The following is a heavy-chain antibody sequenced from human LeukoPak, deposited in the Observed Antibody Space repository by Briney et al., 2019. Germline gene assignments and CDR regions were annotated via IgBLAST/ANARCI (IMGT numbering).Heavy chain of an antibody. CDR1: GFTSSNYW. D-gene: IGHD3-16*01. CDR3: ARRRTIGDHDY. Sequence: VHLGGSLRLSCVASGFTSSNYWMHWVRQALGKGLMWAARISYDGSSADHADSVKGRFTISRDNAKNTLYLQMNSLRVEDTGVYYCARRRTIGDHDYWGQGTLVTVSS. CDR2: ISYDGSSA. J-gene: IGHJ4*02. V-gene: IGHV3-74*01.